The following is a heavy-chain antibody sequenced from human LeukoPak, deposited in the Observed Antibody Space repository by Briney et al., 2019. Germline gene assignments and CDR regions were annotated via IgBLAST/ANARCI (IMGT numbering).Heavy chain of an antibody. CDR1: GGSISSYY. Sequence: SETLSLTFTVSGGSISSYYWNWIRQPPGKGLEWIGEINHSGSTNYNPSLKSRVTISVDTSKNHFSLKLSSVTAADTAMYFCARGLHYSGAGRTFDSWGQGTLVTVSS. V-gene: IGHV4-34*01. CDR2: INHSGST. J-gene: IGHJ4*02. CDR3: ARGLHYSGAGRTFDS. D-gene: IGHD2-21*01.